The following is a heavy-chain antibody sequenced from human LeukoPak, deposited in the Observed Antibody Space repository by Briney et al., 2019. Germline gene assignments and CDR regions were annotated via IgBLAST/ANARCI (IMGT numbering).Heavy chain of an antibody. J-gene: IGHJ5*02. CDR3: ARTLYCSSTSCYAFWFDP. V-gene: IGHV4-39*01. D-gene: IGHD2-2*01. Sequence: SETLSLTCTVSGGSISSSSYYRGWIRQPPGKGLEWIGSIYYSGSTYYNPSLKSRVTISVDTSKNQFSLKLSSVTAADTAVYYCARTLYCSSTSCYAFWFDPWGQGTLVTVSS. CDR1: GGSISSSSYY. CDR2: IYYSGST.